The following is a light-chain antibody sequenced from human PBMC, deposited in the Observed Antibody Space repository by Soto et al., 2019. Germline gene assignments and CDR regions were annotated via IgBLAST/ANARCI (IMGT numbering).Light chain of an antibody. CDR3: QQYNNWPPFT. CDR2: ATS. V-gene: IGKV3D-15*01. Sequence: IVLPQSPCTLSLSPGERSTLAGSSIQSVSSIYLAWYQQKPGQAPSLLIYATSSRATGIPDRFSGSGSGTEFTLTISSLQSEDFAVYYCQQYNNWPPFTFGQGTKVDI. CDR1: QSVSSIY. J-gene: IGKJ3*01.